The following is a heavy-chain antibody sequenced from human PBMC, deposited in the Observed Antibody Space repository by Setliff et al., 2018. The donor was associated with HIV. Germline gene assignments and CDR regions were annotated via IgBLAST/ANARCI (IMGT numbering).Heavy chain of an antibody. V-gene: IGHV3-53*01. CDR1: GFTVSDNY. Sequence: GGSLRLSCAASGFTVSDNYMSWVRQAPGKGLEWVSVIYRDGATYYADSVKGRFTISRDTAKNTVYLQMNSLTSEDTAFYYCARGRINYCAKAYYYDSSGYYYFDSWGQGTLVTVSS. CDR3: ARGRINYCAKAYYYDSSGYYYFDS. CDR2: IYRDGAT. J-gene: IGHJ4*02. D-gene: IGHD3-22*01.